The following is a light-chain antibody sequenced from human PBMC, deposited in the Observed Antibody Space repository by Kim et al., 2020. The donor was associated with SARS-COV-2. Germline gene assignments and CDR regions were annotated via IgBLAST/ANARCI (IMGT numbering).Light chain of an antibody. CDR3: ATWDDSLSGRV. CDR1: SANIGGNY. CDR2: TNN. V-gene: IGLV1-47*02. J-gene: IGLJ2*01. Sequence: GKRVTISCSGSSANIGGNYVMWYQQLPGTAPKLLIFTNNQRPSGVPDRFSGSKSGTSASLAISGLRSEDEADYYCATWDDSLSGRVFGGGTKLTVL.